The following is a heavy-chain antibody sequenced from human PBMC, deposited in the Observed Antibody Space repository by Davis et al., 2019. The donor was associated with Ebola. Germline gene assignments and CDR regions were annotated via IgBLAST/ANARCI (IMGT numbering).Heavy chain of an antibody. CDR2: ISAYLGNT. CDR3: AREQVDDSSGYILDY. J-gene: IGHJ4*02. CDR1: GYTFTSYG. V-gene: IGHV1-18*01. Sequence: ASVKVSYKASGYTFTSYGITWVRQAPGQGLEWMGWISAYLGNTNYAQKLQGRVIMTTDTSTGTAYMELRSLRSDDTAVYYCAREQVDDSSGYILDYWGQGTLVTVSS. D-gene: IGHD3-22*01.